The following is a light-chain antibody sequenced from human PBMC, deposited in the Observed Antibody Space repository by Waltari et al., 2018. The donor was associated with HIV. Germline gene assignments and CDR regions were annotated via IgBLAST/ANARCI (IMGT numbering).Light chain of an antibody. CDR1: NSNIGTNS. V-gene: IGLV1-47*01. J-gene: IGLJ3*02. CDR2: KDN. CDR3: AAWDDSLSGRV. Sequence: QSVLTQAPSASGTPGQRVTLSCSGSNSNIGTNSVYWYQQLPGTAPKLLIYKDNQRPSGAPDRFSGSKSDTSASLAISGLRSEDEADYFCAAWDDSLSGRVFGGGTKLTVL.